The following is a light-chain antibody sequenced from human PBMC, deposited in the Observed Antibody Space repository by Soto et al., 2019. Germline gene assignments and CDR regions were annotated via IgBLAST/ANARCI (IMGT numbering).Light chain of an antibody. CDR2: EVT. Sequence: QSSLTQPASVSGSPGQSITISCTGSSGDVGHYNYVSWYQQHPGKAPKFIIYEVTNRPSGVSNRFSGSKAGNTASLITSGRQAEDEADYYCTSSTHGRIWVFGGGTQLAVL. V-gene: IGLV2-14*01. CDR3: TSSTHGRIWV. CDR1: SGDVGHYNY. J-gene: IGLJ3*02.